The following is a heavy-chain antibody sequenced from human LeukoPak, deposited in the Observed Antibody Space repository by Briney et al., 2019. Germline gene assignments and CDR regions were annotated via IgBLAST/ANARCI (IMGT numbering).Heavy chain of an antibody. CDR2: TYYRSKWYN. J-gene: IGHJ5*02. V-gene: IGHV6-1*01. D-gene: IGHD3-3*01. CDR3: ARDRNYDFWSGRKSNWFDP. CDR1: GDSVSSNSAA. Sequence: SQTLSLTCAISGDSVSSNSAAWNWIRQSPSRGLEWLGRTYYRSKWYNDYAVSVKSRITINPDTSKNQFSLQLNSVTPEDTAVYYCARDRNYDFWSGRKSNWFDPWGQGTLVTVSS.